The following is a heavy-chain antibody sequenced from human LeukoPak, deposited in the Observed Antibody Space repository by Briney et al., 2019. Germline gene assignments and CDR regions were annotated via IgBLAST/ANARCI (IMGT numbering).Heavy chain of an antibody. Sequence: SETLSLTCTVSGGSISSGGYYWSWIRQHPGKGLEWIGYIYYSGSTNYNPSLKSRVTISVDTSKNQFSLKLSSVTAADTAVYYCARGGVRGVIPWGQGTLVTVSS. CDR3: ARGGVRGVIP. V-gene: IGHV4-31*03. CDR2: IYYSGST. J-gene: IGHJ5*02. D-gene: IGHD3-10*01. CDR1: GGSISSGGYY.